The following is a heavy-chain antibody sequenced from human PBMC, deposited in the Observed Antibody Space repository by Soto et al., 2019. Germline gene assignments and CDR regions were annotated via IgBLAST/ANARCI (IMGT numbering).Heavy chain of an antibody. D-gene: IGHD3-3*01. CDR3: ARDRYYDFWSGYSGYYYYYGMDV. Sequence: QVQLQESGPGLVKPSETLSLTCTVSGGSVSSGSYYWSWIRQPPGKGLEWIGYIYYSGSTYYNPSLKSRVTISVDTSKNQFSLKLSSVTAADTAVYYCARDRYYDFWSGYSGYYYYYGMDVWGQGTTVTVSS. CDR2: IYYSGST. CDR1: GGSVSSGSYY. V-gene: IGHV4-61*01. J-gene: IGHJ6*02.